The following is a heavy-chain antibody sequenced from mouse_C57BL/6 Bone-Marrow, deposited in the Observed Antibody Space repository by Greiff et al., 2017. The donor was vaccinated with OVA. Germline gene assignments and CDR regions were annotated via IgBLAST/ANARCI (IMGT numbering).Heavy chain of an antibody. V-gene: IGHV14-3*01. CDR1: GFNFKNTY. J-gene: IGHJ2*01. CDR3: ANGYGSSY. CDR2: IDPANGNT. D-gene: IGHD1-1*01. Sequence: VQLQQSVAELVRPGASVKLSCTASGFNFKNTYMHWVKQRPEQGLEWIGRIDPANGNTKYAPKFQGKATITADTSSNTAYLQLSSLTAEDTANYYCANGYGSSYWGQGTTLTVSS.